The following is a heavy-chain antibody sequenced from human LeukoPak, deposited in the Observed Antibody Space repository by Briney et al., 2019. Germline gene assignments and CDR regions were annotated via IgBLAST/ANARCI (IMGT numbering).Heavy chain of an antibody. V-gene: IGHV3-7*01. Sequence: GGSLRLSCAASGFSFSDYWMSWVRQAPGKGLEWVANIKKDGSEKHYVDSVKGRFTISRDNAKNSVYLQMSSLRAEDTAVYHCAKYAHGSGTSFDPWGQGTLVTVSS. CDR3: AKYAHGSGTSFDP. CDR1: GFSFSDYW. CDR2: IKKDGSEK. J-gene: IGHJ5*02. D-gene: IGHD3-10*01.